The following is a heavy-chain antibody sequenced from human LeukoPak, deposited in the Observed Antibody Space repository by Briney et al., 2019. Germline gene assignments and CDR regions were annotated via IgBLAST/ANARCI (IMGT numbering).Heavy chain of an antibody. CDR1: GGSISSSSYY. CDR2: IYYSGST. J-gene: IGHJ4*02. Sequence: SETLSLTCTVSGGSISSSSYYWGWIRQPPGKGLEWIGSIYYSGSTYYNPSLKGRVTISVDTSKNQFSLKLSSVTAADTAVYYCARSGGDIVVVPAAIDYWGQGTLVTVSS. CDR3: ARSGGDIVVVPAAIDY. V-gene: IGHV4-39*01. D-gene: IGHD2-2*01.